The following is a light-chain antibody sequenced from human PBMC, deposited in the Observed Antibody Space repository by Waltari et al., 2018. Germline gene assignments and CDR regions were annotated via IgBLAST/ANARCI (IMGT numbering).Light chain of an antibody. CDR1: SSDVGSYNL. J-gene: IGLJ2*01. CDR2: EVS. CDR3: TSYAGNRSVV. Sequence: QSALTQPASVSGSPGQSITVSCTGTSSDVGSYNLVSWYQQHPGKAPKILIFEVSQPPSVISNRVPGPKSGNTASLTVAGLQAEDGADYYCTSYAGNRSVVFGGGTKLTVL. V-gene: IGLV2-23*02.